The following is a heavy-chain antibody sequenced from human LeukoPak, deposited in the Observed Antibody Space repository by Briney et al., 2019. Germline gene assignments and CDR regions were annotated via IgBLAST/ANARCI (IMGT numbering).Heavy chain of an antibody. Sequence: GASVKVSCKASGGTFSSYAISWVRQAPGQGLEWMGWINPNSGGTNYAQKFQGRVTMTRDTSISTAYMELSRLRSDDTAVYYCARVTGKRVYYFDYWGQGTLVTVSS. CDR3: ARVTGKRVYYFDY. CDR1: GGTFSSYA. J-gene: IGHJ4*02. V-gene: IGHV1-2*02. D-gene: IGHD2-8*01. CDR2: INPNSGGT.